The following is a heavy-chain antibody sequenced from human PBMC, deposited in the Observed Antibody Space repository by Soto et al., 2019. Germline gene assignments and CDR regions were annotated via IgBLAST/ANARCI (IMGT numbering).Heavy chain of an antibody. V-gene: IGHV3-23*01. CDR3: AKDPVLLWFGGSKWFDP. D-gene: IGHD3-10*01. Sequence: EVQLLESGGGLVQPGGSLRLSCAASGFTFSSYAMSWVRQAPGKGLEWVSTIGGGGDSTYYADSVKGRFTISRDNSKNTLYLQMNSLRAEDTAVYYCAKDPVLLWFGGSKWFDPWGQGTLVTVSS. J-gene: IGHJ5*02. CDR1: GFTFSSYA. CDR2: IGGGGDST.